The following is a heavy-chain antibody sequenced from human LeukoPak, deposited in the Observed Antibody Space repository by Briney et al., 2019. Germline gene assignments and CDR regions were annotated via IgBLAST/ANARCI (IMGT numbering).Heavy chain of an antibody. Sequence: ASVKVSCKASGYTFTSYYMHWVLQAPGQGLEWMGIINPSGGSTSYAQKFQGRVTMTRDTSTSTVYMELSSLRSEDTAVYYCARGYCGGDCYDAFDIWGQGTMVTVSS. CDR1: GYTFTSYY. J-gene: IGHJ3*02. CDR2: INPSGGST. V-gene: IGHV1-46*01. D-gene: IGHD2-21*02. CDR3: ARGYCGGDCYDAFDI.